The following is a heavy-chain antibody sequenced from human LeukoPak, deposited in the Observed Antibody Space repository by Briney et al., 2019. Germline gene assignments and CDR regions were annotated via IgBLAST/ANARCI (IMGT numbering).Heavy chain of an antibody. CDR1: GYTFTSYD. D-gene: IGHD3-9*01. Sequence: GASVKVSCKAPGYTFTSYDINWVRQATGQGLEWMGWMNPNSGNTGYAQKFQGRVTMTRNTSISTAYMELSSLRSEDTAVYYCARAHLTGYYIWFDPWGQGTLVTVSS. CDR2: MNPNSGNT. V-gene: IGHV1-8*01. CDR3: ARAHLTGYYIWFDP. J-gene: IGHJ5*02.